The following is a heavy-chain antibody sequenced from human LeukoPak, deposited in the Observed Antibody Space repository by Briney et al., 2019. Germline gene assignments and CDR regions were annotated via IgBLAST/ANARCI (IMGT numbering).Heavy chain of an antibody. CDR1: GFTFSSYA. CDR2: ISYDGSNK. Sequence: GGSLRLSCAASGFTFSSYAMHWVRQAPGKGLEWVAVISYDGSNKYYADSVKGRFTISRDNSKNTLYLQMNSLRAEDTAVYYCARESGYYGSGSEFDYWGQGTLVTASS. CDR3: ARESGYYGSGSEFDY. V-gene: IGHV3-30-3*01. J-gene: IGHJ4*02. D-gene: IGHD3-10*01.